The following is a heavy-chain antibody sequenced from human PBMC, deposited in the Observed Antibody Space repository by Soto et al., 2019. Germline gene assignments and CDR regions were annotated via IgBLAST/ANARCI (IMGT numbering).Heavy chain of an antibody. D-gene: IGHD6-6*01. CDR3: TTDPIGSSSVYYYYGMDV. CDR2: IKSKTDGGTT. CDR1: GFTFSNAW. V-gene: IGHV3-15*01. J-gene: IGHJ6*02. Sequence: VGSLRLSCAASGFTFSNAWMSWVRQAPGKGLEWVGRIKSKTDGGTTYYAAPVKGRFTISRDDSKNTLYLQMNSLKTEDTAVYYCTTDPIGSSSVYYYYGMDVWGQGTTVTVSS.